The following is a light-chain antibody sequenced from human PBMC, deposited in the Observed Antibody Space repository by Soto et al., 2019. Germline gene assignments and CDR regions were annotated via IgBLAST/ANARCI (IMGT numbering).Light chain of an antibody. CDR3: TSYTSSATGV. Sequence: QSALTQPASVSGSPGQSITISCTGTSSDVGGYKYVSWYQQHPGKTPKLLIYEVSNRPSGVSSRFSGYKSGNTASLTISGLQAEDEADYYCTSYTSSATGVFGGGTKLTVL. V-gene: IGLV2-14*01. J-gene: IGLJ2*01. CDR1: SSDVGGYKY. CDR2: EVS.